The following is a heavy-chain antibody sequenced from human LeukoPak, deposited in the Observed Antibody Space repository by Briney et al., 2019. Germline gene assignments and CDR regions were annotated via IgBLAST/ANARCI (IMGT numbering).Heavy chain of an antibody. D-gene: IGHD5-18*01. CDR2: INPNSGGT. CDR3: ARSSLGNTAMVDY. V-gene: IGHV1-2*02. CDR1: GYTFTGYY. Sequence: ASVKVSCKASGYTFTGYYMHWVRQAPGQGLEWMGWINPNSGGTNYAQKFQGRVTMTRDTSISTAYMELSRLRSNGTAVYYCARSSLGNTAMVDYCGQGTLVTVSS. J-gene: IGHJ4*02.